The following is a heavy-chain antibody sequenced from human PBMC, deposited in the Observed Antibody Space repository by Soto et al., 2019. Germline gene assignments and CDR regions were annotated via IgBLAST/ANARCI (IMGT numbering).Heavy chain of an antibody. CDR3: ARVGATVWNWFEP. D-gene: IGHD1-26*01. CDR1: GGSISSGGYS. J-gene: IGHJ5*02. Sequence: PSETLSLTCAVSGGSISSGGYSWSWIRQPPGKGLEWIGYIYHSGSTYYNPSLKSRVTISVDRSKNQFSLKLSSVTAADTAVYYCARVGATVWNWFEPWGQGTLVTVSS. CDR2: IYHSGST. V-gene: IGHV4-30-2*01.